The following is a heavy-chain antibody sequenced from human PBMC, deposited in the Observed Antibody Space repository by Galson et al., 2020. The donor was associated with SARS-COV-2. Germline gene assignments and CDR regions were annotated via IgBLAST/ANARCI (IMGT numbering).Heavy chain of an antibody. Sequence: SETLSLTCTVSGGSISSGGYYWSWIRQHPGKGLEWIGYIYYSGSTYYNPSLKSRVTISVDTSKNQFSLKLSSVTAADTAVYYCARGDIVVVVAEPLMDVWGKGTTVTVSS. D-gene: IGHD2-15*01. V-gene: IGHV4-31*03. CDR1: GGSISSGGYY. CDR2: IYYSGST. J-gene: IGHJ6*03. CDR3: ARGDIVVVVAEPLMDV.